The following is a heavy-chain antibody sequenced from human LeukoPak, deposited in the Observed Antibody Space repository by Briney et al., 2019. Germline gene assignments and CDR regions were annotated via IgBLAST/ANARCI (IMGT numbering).Heavy chain of an antibody. D-gene: IGHD3-10*01. J-gene: IGHJ4*02. V-gene: IGHV3-15*01. CDR3: TITYYYHSGSLNHY. CDR2: IKSKTDGGTT. Sequence: PGGSLRLSCAASGFTFSNAWMSWVRQAPGKGLEWVGRIKSKTDGGTTDYAAPVKGRFTISRDDSKNTLYLQMNSLKPEDTAVYYCTITYYYHSGSLNHYWGQGTLVTVSS. CDR1: GFTFSNAW.